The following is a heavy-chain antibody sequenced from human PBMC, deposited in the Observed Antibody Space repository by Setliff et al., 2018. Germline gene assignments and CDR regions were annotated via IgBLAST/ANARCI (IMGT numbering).Heavy chain of an antibody. Sequence: GGSLRLSCAASGFTFSGSAVYWVRQASGRGLEWVGRIRSKADSYATAYAASVKARFTISRDDSKDTAYLQVNSLKTEDTAVYYCAITMTTGVDFFDYWGQGTLVTVSS. J-gene: IGHJ4*02. D-gene: IGHD4-17*01. CDR2: IRSKADSYAT. CDR1: GFTFSGSA. V-gene: IGHV3-73*01. CDR3: AITMTTGVDFFDY.